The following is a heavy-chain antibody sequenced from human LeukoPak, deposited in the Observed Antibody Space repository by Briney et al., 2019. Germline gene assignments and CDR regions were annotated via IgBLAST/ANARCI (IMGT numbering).Heavy chain of an antibody. V-gene: IGHV3-30*18. CDR2: ISYDGSNK. D-gene: IGHD1-26*01. CDR3: AKDDSGSYYAPGDY. Sequence: GGSLRLSCAASGFTFSSYGMHWVRQAPGKGLEWVAVISYDGSNKYYADSVKGRFTISRDNSKNTPYLQMNSLRAEDTAVYYCAKDDSGSYYAPGDYWGQGTLVTVSS. CDR1: GFTFSSYG. J-gene: IGHJ4*02.